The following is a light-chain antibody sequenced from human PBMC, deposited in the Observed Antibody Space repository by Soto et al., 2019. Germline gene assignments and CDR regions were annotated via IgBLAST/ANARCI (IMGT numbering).Light chain of an antibody. Sequence: SYELTQAPSVSVSLGQTVRITCSGDTLPKQYAYWYQQKAGQAPLLVIYRDTERASGIPERFTGSSSGTTVTLTISGVQAEDEAEYHCQSSDTSGRSVVFGGGTKLTVL. V-gene: IGLV3-25*02. CDR1: TLPKQY. J-gene: IGLJ2*01. CDR2: RDT. CDR3: QSSDTSGRSVV.